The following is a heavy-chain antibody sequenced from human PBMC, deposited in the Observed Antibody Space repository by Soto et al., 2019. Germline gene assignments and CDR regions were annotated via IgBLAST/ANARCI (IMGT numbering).Heavy chain of an antibody. CDR1: GFTFSSYS. Sequence: GGSLRLSCAASGFTFSSYSMNWVRQAPGKGLEWVSYISSSSSTIYYADSVKGRFTISRDNAKNSLYLQMNSLRDEDTAVYYCARGSGGASSWERPYYYYGMDVWGQGTTVTVSS. V-gene: IGHV3-48*02. D-gene: IGHD6-13*01. CDR3: ARGSGGASSWERPYYYYGMDV. CDR2: ISSSSSTI. J-gene: IGHJ6*02.